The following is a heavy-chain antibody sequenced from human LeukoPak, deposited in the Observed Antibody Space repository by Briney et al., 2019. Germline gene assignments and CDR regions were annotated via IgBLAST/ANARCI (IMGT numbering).Heavy chain of an antibody. D-gene: IGHD3/OR15-3a*01. CDR3: AKDGRLFDY. CDR2: ISYDGSNK. CDR1: GFTFSSYG. J-gene: IGHJ4*02. Sequence: GGSLRLPCAASGFTFSSYGMHWVRQAPGKGLEWVAVISYDGSNKYYADSVKGRFTISRDNSKNTLYLQMNSLRAEDTAVYYCAKDGRLFDYWGQGTLVTVSS. V-gene: IGHV3-30*18.